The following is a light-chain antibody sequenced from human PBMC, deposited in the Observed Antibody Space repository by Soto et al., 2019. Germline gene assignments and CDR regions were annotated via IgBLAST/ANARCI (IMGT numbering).Light chain of an antibody. Sequence: DLKMTQPPSTLTGTVGDSVTITCLASQTISSWLAWYQQKPGKAPKLLIYKASTLKSGVPSRFSGSGSGTEFTLTISSLQPDDFATYYCQHYNSYSEAFGQGTKVDIK. CDR3: QHYNSYSEA. CDR2: KAS. J-gene: IGKJ1*01. CDR1: QTISSW. V-gene: IGKV1-5*03.